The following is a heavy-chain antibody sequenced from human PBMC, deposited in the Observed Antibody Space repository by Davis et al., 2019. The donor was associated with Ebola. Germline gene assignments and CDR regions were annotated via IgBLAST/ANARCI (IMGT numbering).Heavy chain of an antibody. Sequence: SVTVSCKASGGTFRSHAVSWVRRAPGQGLAWMGGILPITGTTNYAQQFQGRVTITADEATATIYMELSSLRSEDTALYYCARNADHGYSGPLGSWGQGTLVTVSS. CDR3: ARNADHGYSGPLGS. CDR1: GGTFRSHA. D-gene: IGHD5-12*01. V-gene: IGHV1-69*13. J-gene: IGHJ4*02. CDR2: ILPITGTT.